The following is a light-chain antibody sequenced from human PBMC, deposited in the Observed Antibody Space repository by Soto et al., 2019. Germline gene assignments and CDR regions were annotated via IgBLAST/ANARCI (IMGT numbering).Light chain of an antibody. CDR3: QQYESLPPR. CDR1: QGISNY. CDR2: DAS. Sequence: DIQMTQSPSAMSASVGDSVTITCRASQGISNYLLWFQQKPGKVPKLLIYDASNLEAGVPSRFSGSGSGTDFILSITSLQPEDVATYYCQQYESLPPRFGPGTTVEIK. V-gene: IGKV1-33*01. J-gene: IGKJ3*01.